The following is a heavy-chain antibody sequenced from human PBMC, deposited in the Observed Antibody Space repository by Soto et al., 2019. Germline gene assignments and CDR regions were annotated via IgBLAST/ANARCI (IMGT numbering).Heavy chain of an antibody. J-gene: IGHJ4*02. D-gene: IGHD5-18*01. Sequence: PSETLSLTCTVSSGSISFYYWSWIRQPPGKGLEWIGYIYYSGSTNYNPSLKSRVTISVDTSKNQFSLKLSSVTAADTAVYYCARHRYSYGVYYFDYWGQGTLVTVSS. CDR2: IYYSGST. CDR3: ARHRYSYGVYYFDY. V-gene: IGHV4-59*08. CDR1: SGSISFYY.